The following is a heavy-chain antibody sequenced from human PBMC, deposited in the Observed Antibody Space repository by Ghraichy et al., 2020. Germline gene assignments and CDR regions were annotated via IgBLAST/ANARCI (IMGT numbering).Heavy chain of an antibody. V-gene: IGHV4-31*03. CDR1: GGSISSGGYY. Sequence: SETLSLTCTVSGGSISSGGYYWSWIRQHPGKGLEWIGYIYYSGSTYYNPSLKSRVTISVDTSKNQFSLKLSSVTAADTAVYYCARSTGDGYYPDWYFHLWGRGTLVTVSS. CDR2: IYYSGST. CDR3: ARSTGDGYYPDWYFHL. D-gene: IGHD3-22*01. J-gene: IGHJ2*01.